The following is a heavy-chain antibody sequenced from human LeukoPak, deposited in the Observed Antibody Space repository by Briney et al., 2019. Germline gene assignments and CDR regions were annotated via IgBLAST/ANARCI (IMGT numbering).Heavy chain of an antibody. Sequence: KTGGSLRLSCAASGFTFSSYSMNWVRQAPGKGLEWVSSISSSSSYIYYADSVKGRFTISRDNAKNSLYLQMNSLRAEDTAVYYCARGSGSGSYDAFDIWGQGTVVTVSS. V-gene: IGHV3-21*01. CDR3: ARGSGSGSYDAFDI. CDR2: ISSSSSYI. D-gene: IGHD3-10*01. CDR1: GFTFSSYS. J-gene: IGHJ3*02.